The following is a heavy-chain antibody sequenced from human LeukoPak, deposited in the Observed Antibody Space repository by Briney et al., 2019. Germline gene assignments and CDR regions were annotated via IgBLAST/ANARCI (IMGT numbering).Heavy chain of an antibody. Sequence: ASVKVSCKASGGTFNSYAISWVRQAPGQGLEWMGGIIPIFGTANYAQKFQGRVTITTDESTSTAYMELSSLRSEDTAVYYCASSGKVQLERRIIPYYFDYWGQGTLVTVSS. V-gene: IGHV1-69*05. CDR1: GGTFNSYA. CDR3: ASSGKVQLERRIIPYYFDY. D-gene: IGHD1-1*01. J-gene: IGHJ4*02. CDR2: IIPIFGTA.